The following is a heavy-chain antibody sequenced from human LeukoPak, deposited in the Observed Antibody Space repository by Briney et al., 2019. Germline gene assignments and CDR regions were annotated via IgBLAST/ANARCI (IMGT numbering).Heavy chain of an antibody. D-gene: IGHD6-19*01. J-gene: IGHJ4*02. CDR2: ISAYNGNT. CDR1: GYTFTSYG. Sequence: ASVKVSCKASGYTFTSYGISWVRQAPGQGLEWMGWISAYNGNTNYAQKFQGRVTITADKSTSTAYMELSSLRSEDTAVYYCARVGSYSSGWYFGYWGQGTLVTVSS. V-gene: IGHV1-18*01. CDR3: ARVGSYSSGWYFGY.